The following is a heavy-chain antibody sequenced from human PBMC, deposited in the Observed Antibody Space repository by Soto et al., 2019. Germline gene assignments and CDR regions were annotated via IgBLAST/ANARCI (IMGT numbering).Heavy chain of an antibody. CDR2: IYTSGST. Sequence: ETLSLTCTVSGGSISSYYWSWIRQPAGKGLEWIGRIYTSGSTNYNPSLKSRVTMSVDTSKNQFSLKLSSVTAADTAVYYCAGTYYYGSGSYYYGMDVWGQGTTVTVSS. V-gene: IGHV4-4*07. D-gene: IGHD3-10*01. CDR1: GGSISSYY. CDR3: AGTYYYGSGSYYYGMDV. J-gene: IGHJ6*02.